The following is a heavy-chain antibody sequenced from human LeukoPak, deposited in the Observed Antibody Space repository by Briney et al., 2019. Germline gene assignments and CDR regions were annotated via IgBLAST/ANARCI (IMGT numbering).Heavy chain of an antibody. V-gene: IGHV1-2*02. Sequence: ASVKVSCKASGYTFTGYYMHWVRQAPGQGLEWMGWINPNSGGTNYAQKFQGRVTMTRDTSISTAYMELSRLRSDDTAVYYCAREALYYYYGMDVWGQGTTVTVS. CDR1: GYTFTGYY. CDR3: AREALYYYYGMDV. CDR2: INPNSGGT. J-gene: IGHJ6*02.